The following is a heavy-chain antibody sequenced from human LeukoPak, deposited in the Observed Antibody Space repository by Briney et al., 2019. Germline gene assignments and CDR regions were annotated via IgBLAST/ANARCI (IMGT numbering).Heavy chain of an antibody. Sequence: GGSLRLSCAASGFIFSNYGMHWVRQAPGKRLEWVAVIWNDGSETFHADSVKGRFRIARDNSKNTLYLQMNSLRAEDTAVYYCAKRIAVAGTRYFQHWGQGTLVTVSS. CDR1: GFIFSNYG. J-gene: IGHJ1*01. CDR2: IWNDGSET. CDR3: AKRIAVAGTRYFQH. V-gene: IGHV3-33*06. D-gene: IGHD6-19*01.